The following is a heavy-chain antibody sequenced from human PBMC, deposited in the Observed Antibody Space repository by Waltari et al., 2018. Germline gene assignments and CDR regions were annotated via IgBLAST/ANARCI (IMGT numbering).Heavy chain of an antibody. V-gene: IGHV1-8*01. CDR1: GYTFTSYD. Sequence: QVQLVQSGAEVKKPGASVKVSCKASGYTFTSYDINWVRQATGQGLEWMGWMNPTSGNKSYAQKFQGRVTMTRNTSISTAYMELSSLRSEDTAVYYCARRRVYCSGGSCQNWFDPWGQGTLVTVSS. CDR2: MNPTSGNK. D-gene: IGHD2-15*01. CDR3: ARRRVYCSGGSCQNWFDP. J-gene: IGHJ5*02.